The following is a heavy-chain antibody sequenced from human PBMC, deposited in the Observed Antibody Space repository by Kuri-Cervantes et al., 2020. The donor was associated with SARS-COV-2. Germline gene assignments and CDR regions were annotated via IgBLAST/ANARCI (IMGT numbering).Heavy chain of an antibody. Sequence: GESLKISCSASGFTFSSYAMHWVRQAPGKGLEYVSAISSNGGSTYYADSVKGRFTISRDNSKNTLCLQMNSLRAEDTAVYYCARGGGIAARYYYYGMDVWGQGTTVTVSS. CDR3: ARGGGIAARYYYYGMDV. CDR1: GFTFSSYA. CDR2: ISSNGGST. J-gene: IGHJ6*02. V-gene: IGHV3-64*04. D-gene: IGHD6-6*01.